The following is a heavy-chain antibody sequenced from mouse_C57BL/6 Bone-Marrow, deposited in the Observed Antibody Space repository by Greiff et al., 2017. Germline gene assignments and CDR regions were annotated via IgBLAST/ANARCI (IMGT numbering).Heavy chain of an antibody. CDR3: ASSHYGSSFAY. J-gene: IGHJ3*01. Sequence: QVQLQQSGPELVKPGASVKLSCKASGYTFTSYDINWVKQRPGQGLEWVGWIYPRDGSTKYNEKFKGKATLTVDTSSSTAYMELHSLTSEDSAVYFCASSHYGSSFAYWGQGTLVTVSA. CDR1: GYTFTSYD. D-gene: IGHD1-1*01. CDR2: IYPRDGST. V-gene: IGHV1-85*01.